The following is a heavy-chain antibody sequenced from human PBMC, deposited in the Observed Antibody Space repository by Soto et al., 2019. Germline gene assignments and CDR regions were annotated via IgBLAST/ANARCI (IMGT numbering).Heavy chain of an antibody. CDR2: INADYGNT. CDR3: ARCIQGDYYYGMDV. CDR1: GYTFYSHS. J-gene: IGHJ6*02. D-gene: IGHD5-18*01. Sequence: QAQLVQSGAEVRKPGASVKVSCKASGYTFYSHSISWVRQAPGQGLEWMGRINADYGNTQYAQKFRGRVTMTTDTSTTPVYMELTNLRSDDTAVYYCARCIQGDYYYGMDVWGQRTTVTVSS. V-gene: IGHV1-18*01.